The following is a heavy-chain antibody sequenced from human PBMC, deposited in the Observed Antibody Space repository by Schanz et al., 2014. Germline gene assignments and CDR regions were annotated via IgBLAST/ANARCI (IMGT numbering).Heavy chain of an antibody. CDR2: ISYDGRNK. CDR3: ARDVEGYDGGGGGCDS. D-gene: IGHD2-21*01. CDR1: GFTFSSYA. V-gene: IGHV3-30*04. J-gene: IGHJ5*01. Sequence: QVQLVESGGGVVQPGRSLRLSCAASGFTFSSYAMHWVRQAPGKGLEWVAVISYDGRNKYYADSVKGRFTISRDNSKNTLYLQMNSLRAEDTAVYYCARDVEGYDGGGGGCDSWGQGTLVTVSA.